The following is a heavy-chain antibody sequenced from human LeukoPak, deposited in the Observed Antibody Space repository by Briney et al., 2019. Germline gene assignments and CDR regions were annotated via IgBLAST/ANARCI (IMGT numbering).Heavy chain of an antibody. D-gene: IGHD3-10*01. CDR2: IYSSGTI. V-gene: IGHV4-4*07. J-gene: IGHJ5*02. Sequence: PSETLSLTCSVSGGSISSYYWSWIRQPAGKGLEWIGRIYSSGTITYNPSLQSRVTMSVDTSKNEFSLKMSSVTAADTAVYYCTRDSGTTGEVKFDPWGQGTLVAVSS. CDR3: TRDSGTTGEVKFDP. CDR1: GGSISSYY.